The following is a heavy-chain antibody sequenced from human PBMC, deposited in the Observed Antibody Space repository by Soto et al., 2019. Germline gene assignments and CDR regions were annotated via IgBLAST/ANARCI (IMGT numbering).Heavy chain of an antibody. CDR2: INPNSGGT. V-gene: IGHV1-2*04. CDR1: GYTFTGYY. CDR3: AIIHDYSDPSLDAFDI. J-gene: IGHJ3*02. D-gene: IGHD4-17*01. Sequence: QVQLVQSGAEVKKPGASVKVSCKASGYTFTGYYMHWVRQAPGQGLEWMGWINPNSGGTNYAQKFQGWVTMTRDTSISTAYMELSRLRSDDTAVYYCAIIHDYSDPSLDAFDIWGQGTMVTVSS.